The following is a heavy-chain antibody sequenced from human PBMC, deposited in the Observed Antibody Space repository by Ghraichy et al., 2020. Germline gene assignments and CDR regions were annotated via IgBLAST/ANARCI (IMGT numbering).Heavy chain of an antibody. D-gene: IGHD4-17*01. V-gene: IGHV3-23*01. CDR2: ISGCGGST. CDR3: ADSKDYGDYVENYGMDV. CDR1: GFTFSSYA. J-gene: IGHJ6*02. Sequence: GGSLRLSCAASGFTFSSYAMSWVRQAPGKGLEWVSAISGCGGSTYYADSVKGRFTISRDNSKNTLYLQMNSLRAEDTAVYYCADSKDYGDYVENYGMDVWGQGTTVTVSS.